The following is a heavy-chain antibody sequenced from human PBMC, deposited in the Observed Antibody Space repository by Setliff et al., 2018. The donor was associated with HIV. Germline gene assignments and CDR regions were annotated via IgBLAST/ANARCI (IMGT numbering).Heavy chain of an antibody. CDR2: IGSSNHGI. CDR1: GFNFRSYG. D-gene: IGHD3-10*01. V-gene: IGHV3-48*04. J-gene: IGHJ3*02. Sequence: GGSLRLSCAASGFNFRSYGMTWVRQAPGKGLDWVAHIGSSNHGIHYTASVQGRFTVSRDNAKNTLYLQMNSLRAEDTAVYYCARDRGYPDSFNIWGQGTVVTVSS. CDR3: ARDRGYPDSFNI.